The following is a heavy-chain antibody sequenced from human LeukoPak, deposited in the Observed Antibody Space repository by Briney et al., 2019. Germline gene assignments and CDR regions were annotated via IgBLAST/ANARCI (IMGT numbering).Heavy chain of an antibody. CDR3: AAAEHYDILTGYSYFDY. D-gene: IGHD3-9*01. Sequence: TSVKVSCKASGFTFTSSAVQWVRQARGQRLVWIGWLVVGSGNTHYAQKFQETVTITRDMSTSTAYMELSSLRSDDTAVYYCAAAEHYDILTGYSYFDYWGQGTLVTVSS. J-gene: IGHJ4*02. V-gene: IGHV1-58*01. CDR2: LVVGSGNT. CDR1: GFTFTSSA.